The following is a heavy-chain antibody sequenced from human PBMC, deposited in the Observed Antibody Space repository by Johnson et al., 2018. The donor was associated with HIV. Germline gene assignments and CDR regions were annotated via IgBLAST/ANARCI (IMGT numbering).Heavy chain of an antibody. J-gene: IGHJ3*02. CDR1: GFTFSDYY. CDR3: ARERHYYGSVRPRERQGDAFDI. D-gene: IGHD3-10*01. CDR2: IYSGGST. Sequence: VHLVESGGGLVKPGGSLTLSCAASGFTFSDYYVSWVRQAPGKGLEWVSIIYSGGSTYYADSVKGRFTISRDNSKDTLYLQMNSLRAEDTAVYFCARERHYYGSVRPRERQGDAFDIWGQGTMVTVAS. V-gene: IGHV3-66*01.